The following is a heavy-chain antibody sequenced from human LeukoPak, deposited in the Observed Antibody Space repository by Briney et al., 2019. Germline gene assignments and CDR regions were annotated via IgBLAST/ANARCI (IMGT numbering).Heavy chain of an antibody. CDR3: AKVGSYAYPHYFDY. V-gene: IGHV3-66*01. CDR2: IYSGGST. D-gene: IGHD5-18*01. J-gene: IGHJ4*02. CDR1: GFTVSSNY. Sequence: TGGSLRLSCAASGFTVSSNYMSWVRQAPGKGLEWVSVIYSGGSTYYADSVKGRFTISRDNSKNTLYLQMNSLRAEDSAMYYCAKVGSYAYPHYFDYWGRGTLVTVSS.